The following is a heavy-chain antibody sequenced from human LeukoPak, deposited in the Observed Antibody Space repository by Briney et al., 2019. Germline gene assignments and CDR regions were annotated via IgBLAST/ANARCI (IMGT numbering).Heavy chain of an antibody. D-gene: IGHD3-22*01. CDR2: IYYSGST. CDR3: ARVIPNSYCYDSSGYYCDY. J-gene: IGHJ4*02. CDR1: GGSISSGGYY. Sequence: SQTLSLTCTVSGGSISSGGYYWSWIRQHPGKGLEWIGYIYYSGSTYYNPSLKSRVAMSVDTSKNQFSLKLSSVTAADTAVYYCARVIPNSYCYDSSGYYCDYWGQGTLVTVSS. V-gene: IGHV4-31*03.